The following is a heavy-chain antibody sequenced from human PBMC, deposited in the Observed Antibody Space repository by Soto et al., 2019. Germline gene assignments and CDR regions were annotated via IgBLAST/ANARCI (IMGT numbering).Heavy chain of an antibody. V-gene: IGHV5-51*01. CDR3: ARTSAAGKYYDGMDV. J-gene: IGHJ6*02. CDR1: GYSFISYW. Sequence: EVQLVQSGAEVKKPGESLKISCKGSGYSFISYWIGWVRQMPGKGLEWMGIIYPSDSDTRYSPSFQGQVTISADKSISTAYLQWSSLKASDTAMYYCARTSAAGKYYDGMDVWGQGTTVTVSS. D-gene: IGHD6-13*01. CDR2: IYPSDSDT.